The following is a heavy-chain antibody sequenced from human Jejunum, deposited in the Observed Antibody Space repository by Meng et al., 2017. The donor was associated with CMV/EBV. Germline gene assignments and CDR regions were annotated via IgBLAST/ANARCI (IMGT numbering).Heavy chain of an antibody. CDR2: INSDGSIT. CDR1: GFTFSNYP. V-gene: IGHV3-74*01. CDR3: VRGGYDFWSGYGGP. Sequence: GFTFSNYPLHWVRQAPGKGLVWVSRINSDGSITVYADAVKGRFTISRDNAKSTAYLQMNGLRGDDTAVYFCVRGGYDFWSGYGGPWGQGTLVTVSS. D-gene: IGHD3/OR15-3a*01. J-gene: IGHJ5*02.